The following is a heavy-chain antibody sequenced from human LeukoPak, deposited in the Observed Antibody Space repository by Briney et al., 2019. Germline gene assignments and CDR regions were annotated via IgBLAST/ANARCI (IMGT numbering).Heavy chain of an antibody. J-gene: IGHJ4*02. V-gene: IGHV3-33*01. Sequence: PGGSLRLSCAASGFTFSSYGMHWVRQAPGKGLEWVAAIWYDGSNKYYADSVKGRFTISRDNSKNTLYLQMNSLRAEDTAVYYCARDLRRTFDYWGQGTLVTVSS. CDR3: ARDLRRTFDY. CDR2: IWYDGSNK. CDR1: GFTFSSYG.